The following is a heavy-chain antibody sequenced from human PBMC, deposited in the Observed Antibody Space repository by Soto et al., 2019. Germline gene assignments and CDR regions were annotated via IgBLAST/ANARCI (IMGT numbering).Heavy chain of an antibody. CDR1: GFTFSSYA. J-gene: IGHJ6*02. CDR3: ARGFVPPLDVLRFLEWPNRYYYYGMDV. Sequence: QVQLVESGGGVVQPGRSLRLSCAASGFTFSSYAMHWVRQAPGKGLEWVAVISYDGSNKYYADSVKGRFTISRDNSKNTLYLQRNSLSAEDTAVYYCARGFVPPLDVLRFLEWPNRYYYYGMDVWGQGTTVTVSS. D-gene: IGHD3-3*01. V-gene: IGHV3-30-3*01. CDR2: ISYDGSNK.